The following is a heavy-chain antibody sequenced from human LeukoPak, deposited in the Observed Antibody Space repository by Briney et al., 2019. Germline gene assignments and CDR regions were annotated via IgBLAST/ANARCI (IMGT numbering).Heavy chain of an antibody. V-gene: IGHV3-21*01. CDR3: ARVPHDIVVVVAATPDY. Sequence: GGSLRLSCVVSGFTFSSYGMNWVRQAPGKGLEWVSSITSRSSYIYYADSVKGRFTISRDNAKNSLYLQMNSLRAEDTAVYYCARVPHDIVVVVAATPDYWGQGTRVTVSS. J-gene: IGHJ4*02. CDR2: ITSRSSYI. D-gene: IGHD2-15*01. CDR1: GFTFSSYG.